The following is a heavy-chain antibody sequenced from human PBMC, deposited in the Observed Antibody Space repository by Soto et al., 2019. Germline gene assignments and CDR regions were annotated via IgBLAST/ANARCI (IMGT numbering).Heavy chain of an antibody. CDR3: ARPIQYGPGDYYYYGMDV. D-gene: IGHD4-4*01. CDR1: GYTFTSYA. J-gene: IGHJ6*02. CDR2: INAGNGNT. V-gene: IGHV1-3*01. Sequence: ASVKVSCKASGYTFTSYAMHWVRQAPGQRLEWMGWINAGNGNTKYSQKFQGRVTITRDTSASTAYMELSSLRSEDTAVYYCARPIQYGPGDYYYYGMDVWGQGTTVTVSS.